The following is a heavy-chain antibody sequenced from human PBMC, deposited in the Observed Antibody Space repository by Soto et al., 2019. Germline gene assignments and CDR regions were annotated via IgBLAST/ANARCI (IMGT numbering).Heavy chain of an antibody. CDR2: IYSGGST. J-gene: IGHJ6*02. CDR1: GFTVSSNY. D-gene: IGHD5-12*01. V-gene: IGHV3-53*01. CDR3: ARDQRSGYDFNNYYYYGMDV. Sequence: PGGSLRLSCAASGFTVSSNYMSWVRQAPWKGLEWVSVIYSGGSTYYADSVKGRFTISRDNSKNTLYLQMNSLRAEDTAVYYCARDQRSGYDFNNYYYYGMDVWGQGTTVTVSS.